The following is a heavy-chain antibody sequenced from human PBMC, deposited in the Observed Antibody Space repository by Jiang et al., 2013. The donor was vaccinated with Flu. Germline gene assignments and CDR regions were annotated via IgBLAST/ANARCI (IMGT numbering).Heavy chain of an antibody. CDR2: INPNSGGT. CDR1: GYTFTGYY. J-gene: IGHJ6*02. Sequence: SCKASGYTFTGYYMHWVRQAPGQGLEWMGWINPNSGGTNYAQKFQGRVTMTRDTSISTAYMELSRLRSDDTAVYYCASRGLTGRSYYYYYGMDVWGQGTTVTVSS. V-gene: IGHV1-2*02. D-gene: IGHD3-9*01. CDR3: ASRGLTGRSYYYYYGMDV.